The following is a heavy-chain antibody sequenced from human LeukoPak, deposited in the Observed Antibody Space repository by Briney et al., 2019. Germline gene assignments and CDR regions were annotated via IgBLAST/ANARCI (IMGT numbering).Heavy chain of an antibody. CDR1: GFTFSSYG. CDR3: ARDGEEQLVSRPYYYYYMDV. D-gene: IGHD6-6*01. CDR2: IWYDGSNK. J-gene: IGHJ6*03. V-gene: IGHV3-33*01. Sequence: GSLRLSCAASGFTFSSYGMHWVRQAPGMGLEWVAFIWYDGSNKYYADSVKGRFTISRDNSKNTLYLQMNSLRAEDTAVYYCARDGEEQLVSRPYYYYYMDVWGKGTTVTASS.